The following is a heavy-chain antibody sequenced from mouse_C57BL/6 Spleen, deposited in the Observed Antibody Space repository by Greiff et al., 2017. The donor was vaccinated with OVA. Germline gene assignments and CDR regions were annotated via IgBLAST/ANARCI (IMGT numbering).Heavy chain of an antibody. CDR3: ARAGYLTTVVFDY. CDR1: GYTFTSYW. CDR2: IDLSDSYT. D-gene: IGHD1-1*01. V-gene: IGHV1-69*01. J-gene: IGHJ2*01. Sequence: QVQLQQPGAELVMPGASVKLSCKASGYTFTSYWMHWVKQRPGQGLEWIGEIDLSDSYTNYNQKFKGKSTLTVDKSSSTAYMQLSSLTSEDSAIYYCARAGYLTTVVFDYWGQGTTLTVSS.